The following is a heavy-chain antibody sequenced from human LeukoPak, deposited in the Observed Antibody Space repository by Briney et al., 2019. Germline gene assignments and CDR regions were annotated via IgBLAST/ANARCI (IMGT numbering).Heavy chain of an antibody. CDR2: IYTSGST. J-gene: IGHJ4*02. D-gene: IGHD3-10*01. Sequence: SETLSLTCTVSGNSFGDYYWSWIRQPAGKGLEWIGRIYTSGSTTYNPSLKSRVTMSVDTSKSQFSLNLMSVTAADTAVYYCTRDAKYYFGSRTYFFFEYWGQGTLLTVSS. V-gene: IGHV4-4*07. CDR1: GNSFGDYY. CDR3: TRDAKYYFGSRTYFFFEY.